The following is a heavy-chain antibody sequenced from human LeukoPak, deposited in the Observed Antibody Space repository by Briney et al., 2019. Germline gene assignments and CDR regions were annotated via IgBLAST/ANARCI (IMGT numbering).Heavy chain of an antibody. V-gene: IGHV1-2*02. D-gene: IGHD5-18*01. CDR1: GYTFTGYY. CDR3: AREYSYYYYYGMDV. J-gene: IGHJ6*02. Sequence: ASVKVSCKASGYTFTGYYMHWVRQAPGQGLEWMGWINPNSGGTNYAQKFQGRVTMTRDTSISTAYMELSRLRSDDTAVYYCAREYSYYYYYGMDVWAKGPRSPSP. CDR2: INPNSGGT.